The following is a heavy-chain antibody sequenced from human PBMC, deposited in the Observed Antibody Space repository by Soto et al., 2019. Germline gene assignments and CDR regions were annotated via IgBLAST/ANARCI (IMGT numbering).Heavy chain of an antibody. CDR1: GFSLSNSA. D-gene: IGHD6-19*01. V-gene: IGHV3-23*01. CDR3: AKGTNADGIHSSGWCNWLDH. J-gene: IGHJ5*02. CDR2: TVTTGGTA. Sequence: EVQLFESGGGLVQPGGSLRLSCAASGFSLSNSAMTWVRQAPGKGLQWLSATVTTGGTAFADSVKGRFSVYRDSSKHTVYLQMNWLRVDDTAVYYCAKGTNADGIHSSGWCNWLDHWGQGSLVTVSS.